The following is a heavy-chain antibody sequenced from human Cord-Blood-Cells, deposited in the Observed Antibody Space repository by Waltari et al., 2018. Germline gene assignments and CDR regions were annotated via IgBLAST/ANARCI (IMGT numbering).Heavy chain of an antibody. D-gene: IGHD3-22*01. CDR1: GFTFSSYG. V-gene: IGHV3-30*18. CDR3: AKVPYYDSSGDAFDI. CDR2: ISYDGSNK. J-gene: IGHJ3*02. Sequence: QVQLVESGGGVVQPGRSLRLSCAASGFTFSSYGMHWVRQAPGKGLEWVAVISYDGSNKYYADSVKGRFTISRDNSKNTLYLQMNSLRAEDTAVYYCAKVPYYDSSGDAFDIWGQGIMVTVSS.